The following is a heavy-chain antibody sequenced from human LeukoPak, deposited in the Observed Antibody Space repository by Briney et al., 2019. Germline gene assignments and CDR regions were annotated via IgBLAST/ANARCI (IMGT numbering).Heavy chain of an antibody. D-gene: IGHD1-7*01. CDR1: GFTFSNAW. Sequence: GGSLRLSCAASGFTFSNAWMSWVRQAPGKGLEWVGRIKSKTDGGTTDYAAPVKGRFTISRDDSKNTLYLQMNSLKTEDTAVYYCTTDLDNWNYIFVYWGQETLVTVSS. J-gene: IGHJ4*02. V-gene: IGHV3-15*01. CDR2: IKSKTDGGTT. CDR3: TTDLDNWNYIFVY.